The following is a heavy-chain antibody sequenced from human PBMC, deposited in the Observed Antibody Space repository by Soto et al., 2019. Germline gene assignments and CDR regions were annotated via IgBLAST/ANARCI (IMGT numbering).Heavy chain of an antibody. V-gene: IGHV4-31*03. CDR2: IYYSGST. Sequence: PSETLSLTCTVSGGSISSGGYYWSWIRQHPGKGLEWIGYIYYSGSTYYNPSLKSRVTISVDTSKNQFSLKLSSVTAADTAVYYCERGYSSSVCFDYWGQGTLVTVSS. D-gene: IGHD6-6*01. CDR3: ERGYSSSVCFDY. CDR1: GGSISSGGYY. J-gene: IGHJ4*02.